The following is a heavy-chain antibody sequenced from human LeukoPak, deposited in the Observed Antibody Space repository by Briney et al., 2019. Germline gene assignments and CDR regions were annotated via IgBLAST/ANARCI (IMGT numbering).Heavy chain of an antibody. CDR3: AKDVRGRASGAMDY. V-gene: IGHV3-30*04. D-gene: IGHD2-15*01. J-gene: IGHJ4*02. CDR1: GFTFSSYA. CDR2: ISYDGSNK. Sequence: GRSLRLSCAASGFTFSSYAMHWVRQAPGKGLEWVAVISYDGSNKYYADSVKGRFTISRDNSKNTLYLQMNSLRAEDTAVYYCAKDVRGRASGAMDYWGQGTLVTVSS.